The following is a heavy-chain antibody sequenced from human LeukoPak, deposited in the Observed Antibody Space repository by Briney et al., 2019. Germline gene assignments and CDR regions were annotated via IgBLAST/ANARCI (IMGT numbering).Heavy chain of an antibody. V-gene: IGHV3-7*01. CDR1: GFTFGSYW. J-gene: IGHJ5*02. CDR2: IKQDGSEK. Sequence: PGGSLRLSCAASGFTFGSYWMTWVRQAPGKGLWWVANIKQDGSEKNYVDSVKGRFTISRDNAKNSLDLQMSSLRAEDTAIYYCARGCSSTSCSCWFDPWGQGTLVTVSS. CDR3: ARGCSSTSCSCWFDP. D-gene: IGHD2-2*01.